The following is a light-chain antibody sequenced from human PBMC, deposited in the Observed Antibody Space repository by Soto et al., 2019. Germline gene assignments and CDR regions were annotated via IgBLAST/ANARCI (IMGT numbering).Light chain of an antibody. CDR1: QSVSSSY. J-gene: IGKJ5*01. Sequence: EILLTQSPGTLSLSPGESAALSCRASQSVSSSYLAWYQQKPGQAPRILIYGASSRDTGIPDRFSGSGSGTDFTLTISRLEPEDFEVYYCQQYGSSPITFGQGTRLEIK. CDR3: QQYGSSPIT. V-gene: IGKV3-20*01. CDR2: GAS.